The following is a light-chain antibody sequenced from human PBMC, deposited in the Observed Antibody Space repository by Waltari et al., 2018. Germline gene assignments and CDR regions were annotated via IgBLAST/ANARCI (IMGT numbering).Light chain of an antibody. CDR1: SSNIGAGYD. CDR2: GNN. J-gene: IGLJ2*01. CDR3: QSYDSSLSGVI. V-gene: IGLV1-40*01. Sequence: QSVLTQPPSVSGAPGQRITISCTGTSSNIGAGYDVHWYLQLPGTATKLLILGNNNRPSGVPDRFSASKSDTSASLAITGLQAEDEADYYCQSYDSSLSGVIFGGGTKLTVL.